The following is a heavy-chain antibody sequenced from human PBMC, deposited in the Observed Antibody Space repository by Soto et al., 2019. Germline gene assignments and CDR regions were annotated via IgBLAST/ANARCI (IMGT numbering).Heavy chain of an antibody. Sequence: SETLSLTCTVSGGSISSYYWSWIRQPPGKGLEWIGYIYYSGSTNYNPSIKSRVTISVDTSKNQFSLKLSSVTAADTAVYYCARHSHYDSSGYYENWGQGTLVPSPQ. CDR2: IYYSGST. J-gene: IGHJ4*02. D-gene: IGHD3-22*01. CDR3: ARHSHYDSSGYYEN. CDR1: GGSISSYY. V-gene: IGHV4-59*08.